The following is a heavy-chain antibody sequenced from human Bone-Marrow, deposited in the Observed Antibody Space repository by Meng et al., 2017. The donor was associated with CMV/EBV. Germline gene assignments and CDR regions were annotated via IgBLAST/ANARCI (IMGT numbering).Heavy chain of an antibody. V-gene: IGHV3-30*02. D-gene: IGHD2-15*01. Sequence: GESLKISCAASGFTFDNYGMHWVRQTPGKGLEWVAFIRHDGTNKYYGDSVKGRFTISRDNAKNSLYLQMNSLRAEDTAVYYCARLGYCSGGSCYKGQGSLQGVAFDIWGQGTMVTVSS. CDR3: ARLGYCSGGSCYKGQGSLQGVAFDI. CDR2: IRHDGTNK. CDR1: GFTFDNYG. J-gene: IGHJ3*02.